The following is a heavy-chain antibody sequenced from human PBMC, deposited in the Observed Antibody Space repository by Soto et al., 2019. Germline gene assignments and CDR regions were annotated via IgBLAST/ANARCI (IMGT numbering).Heavy chain of an antibody. CDR3: ARPSYGLLDGFDV. CDR1: GLTFSDSY. V-gene: IGHV3-11*01. D-gene: IGHD2-15*01. CDR2: ISSSGSTI. Sequence: QVQLVESGGGLVKPGGSLRLSCAASGLTFSDSYMSWIRQAPGKGLECISYISSSGSTIYYADSVKGRFTRSRDNAKNSLSLQMNSLRAEDTALYYCARPSYGLLDGFDVWGQGTMVTVSA. J-gene: IGHJ3*01.